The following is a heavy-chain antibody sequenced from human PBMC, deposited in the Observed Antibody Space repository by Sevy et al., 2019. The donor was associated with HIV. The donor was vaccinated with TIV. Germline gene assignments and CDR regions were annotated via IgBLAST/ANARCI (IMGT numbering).Heavy chain of an antibody. CDR2: ISWKSGSI. Sequence: GGSLRLSCAASGFTFDDYAMHWVRQAPGKGLEWVSGISWKSGSIGYADSVKGRFTISRDNAKNSLYLQMNSLRADDTALYYCAKEVYAGNAAAGTGEFDPWGQGTLVTVSS. D-gene: IGHD6-13*01. CDR3: AKEVYAGNAAAGTGEFDP. V-gene: IGHV3-9*01. CDR1: GFTFDDYA. J-gene: IGHJ5*02.